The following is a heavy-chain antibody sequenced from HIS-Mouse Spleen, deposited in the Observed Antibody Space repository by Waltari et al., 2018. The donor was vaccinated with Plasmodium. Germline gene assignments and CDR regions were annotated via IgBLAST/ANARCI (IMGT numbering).Heavy chain of an antibody. J-gene: IGHJ4*02. CDR3: AGGDSKFFFFDY. Sequence: QVQLQQWGAGLLKPSETLSLTCAVYGGSFSGYYWSWIRQPPGKGLEWFGEINHSGRTNYNPSLKSRVTISVDTAKNQFSLKLSSVTAADTAVYYCAGGDSKFFFFDYWGQGTLVTVSS. CDR1: GGSFSGYY. V-gene: IGHV4-34*01. D-gene: IGHD3-22*01. CDR2: INHSGRT.